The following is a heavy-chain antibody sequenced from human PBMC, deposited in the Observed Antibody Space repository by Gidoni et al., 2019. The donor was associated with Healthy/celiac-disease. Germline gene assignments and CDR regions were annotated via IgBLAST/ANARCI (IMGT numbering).Heavy chain of an antibody. CDR1: VFTFSSYA. D-gene: IGHD3-22*01. Sequence: EVQLLESGGGLVPPGGSLRLSCAASVFTFSSYAMSWDRQAPGKGLEWVSAISGSGGSTYYADSVEGRFTISRDNSKNTLYLKMNSLRAEDTAVYYCAKDTPKFHYYDSSGDYYFDYWGQGTLVTVSS. V-gene: IGHV3-23*01. CDR2: ISGSGGST. CDR3: AKDTPKFHYYDSSGDYYFDY. J-gene: IGHJ4*02.